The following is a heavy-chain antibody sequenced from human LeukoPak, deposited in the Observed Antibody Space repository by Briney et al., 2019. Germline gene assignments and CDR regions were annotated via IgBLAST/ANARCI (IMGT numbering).Heavy chain of an antibody. V-gene: IGHV1-24*01. CDR3: ATLDLPPSTAAVAS. Sequence: ASVKVSCKVSGYTLSEVSMHWVRQGPGKGLEWMGGFVLEDGERIYAQKFRGRVRVTEDTSTDTAYMELSSLRSEDTAVYYCATLDLPPSTAAVASWGQGTLVTVSS. CDR2: FVLEDGER. J-gene: IGHJ5*01. D-gene: IGHD6-13*01. CDR1: GYTLSEVS.